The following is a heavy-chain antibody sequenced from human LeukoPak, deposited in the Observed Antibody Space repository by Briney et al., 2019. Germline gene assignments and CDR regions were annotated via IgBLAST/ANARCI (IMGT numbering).Heavy chain of an antibody. CDR3: AREHGNGDFDYFDY. J-gene: IGHJ4*02. V-gene: IGHV3-7*01. CDR2: IKEDGSEK. D-gene: IGHD4-17*01. CDR1: GLTFSTYW. Sequence: GGSLRLSCAASGLTFSTYWMTWVRQAPGKGLEWVANIKEDGSEKYYVDSVKGRFTISRDNAKNSVYLQMNSLRAEDTAVYYCAREHGNGDFDYFDYWGQGTLVTVSS.